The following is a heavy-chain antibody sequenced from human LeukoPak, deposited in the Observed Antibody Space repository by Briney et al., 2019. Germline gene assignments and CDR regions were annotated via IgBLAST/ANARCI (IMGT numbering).Heavy chain of an antibody. D-gene: IGHD6-13*01. Sequence: GASVKVSCKASGYTFTSYGISWVRQAPGQGLEWMGWISAYNGNTNYAQKLQGRVTMTTDTSTSTAYMELSSLRSEDTAVYYCARSPRYSSSWYRDYYYYYMDVWGKGTTVTVSS. CDR3: ARSPRYSSSWYRDYYYYYMDV. CDR2: ISAYNGNT. V-gene: IGHV1-18*01. J-gene: IGHJ6*03. CDR1: GYTFTSYG.